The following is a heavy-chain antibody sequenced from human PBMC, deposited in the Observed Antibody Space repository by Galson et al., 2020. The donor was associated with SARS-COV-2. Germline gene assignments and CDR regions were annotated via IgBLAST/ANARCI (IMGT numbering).Heavy chain of an antibody. V-gene: IGHV3-48*02. CDR3: ARDWAVAGTADY. CDR1: GFTFSSYS. CDR2: ISSSSTI. D-gene: IGHD6-19*01. Sequence: TGGSLRLSCAASGFTFSSYSMNWVRQAPGKGLEWVSYISSSSTIYYADSVKGRFTISRDNAKNSLYLQMNSLRDEDTAVYYCARDWAVAGTADYWGQGTLVTVSS. J-gene: IGHJ4*02.